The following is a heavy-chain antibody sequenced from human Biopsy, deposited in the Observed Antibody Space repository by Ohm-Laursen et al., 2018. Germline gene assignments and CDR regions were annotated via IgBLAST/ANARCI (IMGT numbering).Heavy chain of an antibody. CDR1: GGSFSGYY. CDR3: ARGRGYCGGDCYPTYYYNYGMDV. V-gene: IGHV4-34*01. CDR2: INHSGRT. J-gene: IGHJ6*02. D-gene: IGHD2-21*02. Sequence: GTLSLTWAVFGGSFSGYYWSWIRQPPGKGLEWIGEINHSGRTNNNPSLKSRVTISVDTSKNQFFLKVSSVTAADKTVYYCARGRGYCGGDCYPTYYYNYGMDVWGQGTTVTVSS.